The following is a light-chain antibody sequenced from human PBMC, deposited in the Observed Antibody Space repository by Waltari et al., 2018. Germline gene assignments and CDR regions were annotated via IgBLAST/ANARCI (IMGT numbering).Light chain of an antibody. J-gene: IGKJ1*01. V-gene: IGKV4-1*01. Sequence: DIVMTQSPGSLPVSLGERATINCRSSQSILDTSKNKKHLPWYQQKPGQPLKLLIYWTSTREFGVPDRFSGGGSGTEFTRTISCVQAEDAAVYYCQQYYESPLTFRQGTKVEIE. CDR2: WTS. CDR1: QSILDTSKNKKH. CDR3: QQYYESPLT.